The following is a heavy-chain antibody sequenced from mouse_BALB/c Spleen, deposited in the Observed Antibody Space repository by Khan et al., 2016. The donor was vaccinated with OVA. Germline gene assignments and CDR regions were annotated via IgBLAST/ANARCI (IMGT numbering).Heavy chain of an antibody. Sequence: VQLKESGPGLVKPSQSLSLTCTVTGYSITSDYAWNWIRQLPGNKLEWMAYISYSGSTGSNPSLKSRVSITRDTSKKQFFLQLNSVTTEDTATYYCARRFYYGHWYFDVWGAGTPVTVSS. V-gene: IGHV3-2*02. D-gene: IGHD1-1*01. CDR3: ARRFYYGHWYFDV. CDR1: GYSITSDYA. CDR2: ISYSGST. J-gene: IGHJ1*01.